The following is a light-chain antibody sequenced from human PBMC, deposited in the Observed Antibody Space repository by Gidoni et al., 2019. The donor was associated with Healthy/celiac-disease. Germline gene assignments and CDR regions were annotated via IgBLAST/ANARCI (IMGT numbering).Light chain of an antibody. CDR3: LLSYSGARPVPV. Sequence: QAVVTQEPSLTVSPGGTVTLTCGSSTGAVTSGHYPYWFQQKPGQAPRTLIYDTSNKHSWTPARFSGSLLGGKAALTLSGAQPEDEAEYYCLLSYSGARPVPVFGGGTKLTVL. J-gene: IGLJ2*01. CDR2: DTS. V-gene: IGLV7-46*01. CDR1: TGAVTSGHY.